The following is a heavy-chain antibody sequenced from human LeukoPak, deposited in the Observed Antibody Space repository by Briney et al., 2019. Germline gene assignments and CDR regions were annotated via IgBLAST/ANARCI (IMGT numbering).Heavy chain of an antibody. CDR1: GGSIFSSSYY. CDR3: ARVVVPAAIFHVRAFDI. V-gene: IGHV4-61*05. D-gene: IGHD2-2*02. Sequence: SETLSLTCTVSGGSIFSSSYYWGWIRQPPGKGLEWIGYIYYSGSTNYNPSLKSRVTISVDTSKNQFSLKLSSVTAADTAVYYCARVVVPAAIFHVRAFDIWGQGTMVTVSS. J-gene: IGHJ3*02. CDR2: IYYSGST.